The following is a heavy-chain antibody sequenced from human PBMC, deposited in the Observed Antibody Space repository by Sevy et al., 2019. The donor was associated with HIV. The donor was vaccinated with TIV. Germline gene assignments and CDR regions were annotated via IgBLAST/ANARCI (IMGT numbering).Heavy chain of an antibody. Sequence: GGSLRLSCAASGFTFSSYDMHWVRQATGKGLEWVSAIGIGGDTYYPGSVKGRFTISRENAKNSLYLQMNSLRAGDTAVYYCARRARVLYCGDRSCYGHDAYDIWGQGTMVTVSS. CDR2: IGIGGDT. J-gene: IGHJ3*02. CDR3: ARRARVLYCGDRSCYGHDAYDI. V-gene: IGHV3-13*01. CDR1: GFTFSSYD. D-gene: IGHD2-15*01.